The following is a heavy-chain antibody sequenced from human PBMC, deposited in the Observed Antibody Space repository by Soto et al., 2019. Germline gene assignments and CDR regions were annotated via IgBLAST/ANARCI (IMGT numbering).Heavy chain of an antibody. D-gene: IGHD3-9*01. V-gene: IGHV4-59*08. J-gene: IGHJ4*02. CDR1: GGSISSYY. CDR3: ASQYYDILTGYYYFDY. Sequence: SETLSLTCTVSGGSISSYYWSWIRQPPGKGLEWIGYIYYSGSTNYNPSLKSRVTISVDTSKNQFSLKLSSVTAADTAVYHCASQYYDILTGYYYFDYWGQGTLVTVSS. CDR2: IYYSGST.